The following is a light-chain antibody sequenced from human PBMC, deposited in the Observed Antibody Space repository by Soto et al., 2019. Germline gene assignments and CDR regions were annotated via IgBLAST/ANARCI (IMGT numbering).Light chain of an antibody. CDR1: SSNIGSNT. CDR3: AAWDDSLNVVV. CDR2: SNN. J-gene: IGLJ3*02. Sequence: QTVVTQPPSASGTPGQRVAISCSGSSSNIGSNTVNWYQQLSGTAPKLLIYSNNQRPSGVPDRFSGSKSGSSASLAISGLQSEDEADYYCAAWDDSLNVVVFGGGTKLTVL. V-gene: IGLV1-44*01.